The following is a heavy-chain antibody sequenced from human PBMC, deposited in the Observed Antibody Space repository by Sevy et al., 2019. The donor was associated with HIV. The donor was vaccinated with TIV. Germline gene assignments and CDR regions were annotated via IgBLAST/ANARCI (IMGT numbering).Heavy chain of an antibody. CDR3: TRRYYYDSSGYYQRDY. J-gene: IGHJ4*02. CDR2: IRSKACGGTT. D-gene: IGHD3-22*01. Sequence: GGSLRLSCTASGFTFGDYAMSWFRQAPGKGLEWVGFIRSKACGGTTEYAASVKGRFTISRDDSKSIAYLQMNSLKTEDTAVYYCTRRYYYDSSGYYQRDYWGQGTLVTVSS. V-gene: IGHV3-49*03. CDR1: GFTFGDYA.